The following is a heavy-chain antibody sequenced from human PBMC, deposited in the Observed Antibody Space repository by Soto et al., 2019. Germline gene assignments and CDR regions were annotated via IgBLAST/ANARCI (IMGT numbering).Heavy chain of an antibody. CDR2: ISAYNGNT. Sequence: QVQLVQSGAEVKKPGASVKISCKASGYTFTSYGISWVRQAAGQGLEWMGWISAYNGNTNYAQKLQGRVTMTTDTSTSTAYMELRSLRSDDTAVYYCARVYCSGGSCYLGFSWYYYYMDVWGKGTTVTVSS. V-gene: IGHV1-18*01. CDR1: GYTFTSYG. J-gene: IGHJ6*03. D-gene: IGHD2-15*01. CDR3: ARVYCSGGSCYLGFSWYYYYMDV.